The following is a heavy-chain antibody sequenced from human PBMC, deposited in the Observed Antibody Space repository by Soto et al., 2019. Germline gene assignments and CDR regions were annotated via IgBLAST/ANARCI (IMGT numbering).Heavy chain of an antibody. CDR3: ARDSYAFAQGAFDV. V-gene: IGHV1-18*04. CDR1: GYTFTSYG. Sequence: ASLKVSCNASGYTFTSYGISWERQAPGQGLEWMGWISAYNGNTNYAQKLQGRVTMTTDTSTSTAYMELRSLRSDDTAVYYCARDSYAFAQGAFDVWRQGKMVPAS. J-gene: IGHJ3*01. D-gene: IGHD1-26*01. CDR2: ISAYNGNT.